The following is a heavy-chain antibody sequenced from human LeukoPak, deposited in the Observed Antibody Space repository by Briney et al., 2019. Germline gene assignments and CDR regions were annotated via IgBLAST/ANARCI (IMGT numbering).Heavy chain of an antibody. D-gene: IGHD3-22*01. V-gene: IGHV3-30-3*01. CDR1: GLTFSSHW. Sequence: GGSLRLSCAASGLTFSSHWMHWVRQAPGKGLEWVAVISYDGSNKYYADSVKGRFTISRDNSKNTLYLQMNSLRAEDTAVYYCARGALSITMIVVVMDQDAFDIWGQGTMVTVSS. J-gene: IGHJ3*02. CDR3: ARGALSITMIVVVMDQDAFDI. CDR2: ISYDGSNK.